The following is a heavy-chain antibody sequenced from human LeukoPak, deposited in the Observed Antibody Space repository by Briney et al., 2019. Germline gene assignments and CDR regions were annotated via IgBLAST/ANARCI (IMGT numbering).Heavy chain of an antibody. CDR3: AREYSSSWSPKIPFDY. V-gene: IGHV4-39*07. J-gene: IGHJ4*02. D-gene: IGHD6-13*01. CDR2: IYYSGST. Sequence: SETLSLTCTVSGGSISSSSYYWGWIRQPPGKGLEWIGSIYYSGSTYYNPSLKSRVTISVDTSKNQFSLKLSSVTAADTAVYYCAREYSSSWSPKIPFDYWGQGTLVTVSS. CDR1: GGSISSSSYY.